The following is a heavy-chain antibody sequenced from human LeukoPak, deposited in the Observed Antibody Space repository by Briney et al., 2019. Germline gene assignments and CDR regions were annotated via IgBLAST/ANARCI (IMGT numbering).Heavy chain of an antibody. CDR2: ISWNSGSI. D-gene: IGHD3-3*01. Sequence: GRSLRLSCAASGFTFDDYAMHWVRQAPGKGLEWVSGISWNSGSIGYADSVKGRFTISRDNAKNSLYLQMNSLRAEDTALYYCAKGPGVFGVVRGGLFDYWGQGTLVTVSS. V-gene: IGHV3-9*01. CDR3: AKGPGVFGVVRGGLFDY. J-gene: IGHJ4*02. CDR1: GFTFDDYA.